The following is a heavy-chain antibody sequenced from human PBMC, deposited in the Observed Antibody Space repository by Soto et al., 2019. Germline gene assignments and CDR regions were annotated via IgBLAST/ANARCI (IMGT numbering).Heavy chain of an antibody. D-gene: IGHD2-21*02. V-gene: IGHV4-4*02. CDR2: IYHSGST. CDR3: VRDADETAIVPAPWLV. CDR1: GGSISSSHW. Sequence: PSETLSLTCAVSGGSISSSHWWGWVRQAPGKGLEWIGEIYHSGSTNYNPSLKSRTTMSVDKSKNQFSVNLSSVTAADTAVHYCVRDADETAIVPAPWLVWGRGTMVTVSS. J-gene: IGHJ6*02.